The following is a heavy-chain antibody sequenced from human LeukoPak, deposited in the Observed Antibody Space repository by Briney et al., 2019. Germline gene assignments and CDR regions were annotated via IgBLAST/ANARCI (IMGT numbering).Heavy chain of an antibody. CDR2: IYSGGST. CDR1: GFTVSSNY. Sequence: GGSLRLSCAASGFTVSSNYMSWVRQAPGKGLEWVSVIYSGGSTYCADSVKGRFTISRDNSKNTLYLQMNSLRAEDTAVYYCARDQLVGAEYYFDYWGQGTLVTVSS. J-gene: IGHJ4*02. CDR3: ARDQLVGAEYYFDY. V-gene: IGHV3-66*02. D-gene: IGHD1-26*01.